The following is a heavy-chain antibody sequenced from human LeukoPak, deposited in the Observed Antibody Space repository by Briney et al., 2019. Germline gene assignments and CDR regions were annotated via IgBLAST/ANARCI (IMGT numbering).Heavy chain of an antibody. CDR3: ARDITTHLNWFDP. CDR1: GGSISSSSYY. D-gene: IGHD3-22*01. J-gene: IGHJ5*02. V-gene: IGHV4-39*07. CDR2: IYYSGCT. Sequence: PSETLSLTCTVSGGSISSSSYYWGWIRQPPGKGLEWIGSIYYSGCTYYNPSRKRRVTISVDTSKNQFSLELSSVTAADTAVYYCARDITTHLNWFDPWGQGTLVTVSS.